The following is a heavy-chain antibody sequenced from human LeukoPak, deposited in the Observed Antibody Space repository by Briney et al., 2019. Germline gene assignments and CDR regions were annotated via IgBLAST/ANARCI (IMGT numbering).Heavy chain of an antibody. CDR2: ISGSGGST. V-gene: IGHV3-23*01. J-gene: IGHJ4*02. CDR3: AKDPSDGYNPSFGY. CDR1: GFTFSSYA. Sequence: GGSLRLSCAAFGFTFSSYAMSWVRQAPGKGLEWVSAISGSGGSTYYADSVKGRFTISRDNSKNTLYLQMNSLRAEDTAVYYCAKDPSDGYNPSFGYWGQGTLVTVSS. D-gene: IGHD5-24*01.